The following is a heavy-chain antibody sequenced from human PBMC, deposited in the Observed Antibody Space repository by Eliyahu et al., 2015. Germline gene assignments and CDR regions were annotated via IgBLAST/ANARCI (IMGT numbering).Heavy chain of an antibody. CDR3: ARVPRRDGYNYYFDF. Sequence: QVQLQESGPGLVKPSETLSLTCAVSGYSISSGYYWGWIRQPPGKGLEWIGTIYHSGSTLYNPSLKSRVTIFVDTSKNQFFLKLSSVTAADTAVYYCARVPRRDGYNYYFDFWGQGTLVTVSS. V-gene: IGHV4-38-2*01. CDR2: IYHSGST. J-gene: IGHJ4*02. D-gene: IGHD5-24*01. CDR1: GYSISSGYY.